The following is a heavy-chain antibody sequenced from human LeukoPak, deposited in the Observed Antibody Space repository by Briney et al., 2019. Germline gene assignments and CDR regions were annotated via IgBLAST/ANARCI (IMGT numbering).Heavy chain of an antibody. Sequence: VASVKVSCKASGYTFTGYYMHWVRQAPGQGLEWMGWINPNSGGTNYAQKLQGRVTMTRDTSISTAYMELSRLRSDDTAIYYCARGGPESGDSPDTYFFDYWGQGTLVTVSS. CDR2: INPNSGGT. J-gene: IGHJ4*02. D-gene: IGHD7-27*01. CDR3: ARGGPESGDSPDTYFFDY. CDR1: GYTFTGYY. V-gene: IGHV1-2*02.